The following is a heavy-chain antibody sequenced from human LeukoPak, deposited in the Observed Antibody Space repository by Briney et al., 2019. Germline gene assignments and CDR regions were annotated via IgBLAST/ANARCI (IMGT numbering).Heavy chain of an antibody. J-gene: IGHJ5*02. V-gene: IGHV1-46*03. D-gene: IGHD6-6*01. CDR3: ARVRSSSPRYNWFDP. CDR2: INPSGGST. CDR1: GYTFTSYY. Sequence: ASVKVSCKASGYTFTSYYMHWVRQAPGQGLEWMGIINPSGGSTSYAQKFQGRVTMTRDTSTSTVYMELSSLRSEDTAVYYCARVRSSSPRYNWFDPWGQGTLVTVSS.